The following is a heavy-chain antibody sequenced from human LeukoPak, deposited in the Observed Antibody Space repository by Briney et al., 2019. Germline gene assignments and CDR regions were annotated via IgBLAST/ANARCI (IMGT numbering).Heavy chain of an antibody. J-gene: IGHJ4*02. D-gene: IGHD6-19*01. V-gene: IGHV4-34*01. CDR2: ISHSGST. CDR1: GGSFSGYY. Sequence: SETLSLTCAVYGGSFSGYYWSWIRQPPGKGLEWIGEISHSGSTNYNPSLKSRVTISVDTSKNQFSLKLSSVTAADTAVYYCASKTTGIAVAGYYFDYWGQGTLVTVSS. CDR3: ASKTTGIAVAGYYFDY.